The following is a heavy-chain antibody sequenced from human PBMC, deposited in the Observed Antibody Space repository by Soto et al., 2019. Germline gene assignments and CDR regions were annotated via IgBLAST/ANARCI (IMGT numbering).Heavy chain of an antibody. CDR1: GYTFFSFW. V-gene: IGHV5-10-1*01. J-gene: IGHJ4*02. CDR3: ARRDCSRADCYSDS. CDR2: IDPGDSSA. D-gene: IGHD2-2*01. Sequence: PGESLKISCHGSGYTFFSFWIVWVRQVPGKGLEWVGRIDPGDSSATYSPTFQGHVTISADRSTRSAYLQWRSLRASDTAIYFCARRDCSRADCYSDSWGQGSLVTVSS.